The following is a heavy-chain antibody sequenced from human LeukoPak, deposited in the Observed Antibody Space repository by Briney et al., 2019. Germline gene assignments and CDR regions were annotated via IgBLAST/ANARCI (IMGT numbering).Heavy chain of an antibody. Sequence: EASVTVSCKATSRISWVRQAPGQGLEWMGWIGTYGGDTYYAQKFQGRITVTTDTSTSTVYMELRNLRSDDTAVYYCARDLWNFYDDSGYNRDFDSWGQGTLVTVSS. CDR3: ARDLWNFYDDSGYNRDFDS. J-gene: IGHJ5*01. CDR2: IGTYGGDT. D-gene: IGHD3-22*01. CDR1: TSR. V-gene: IGHV1-18*01.